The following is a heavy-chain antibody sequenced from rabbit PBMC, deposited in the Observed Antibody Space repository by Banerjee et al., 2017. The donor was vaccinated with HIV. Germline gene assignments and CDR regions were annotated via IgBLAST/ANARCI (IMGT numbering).Heavy chain of an antibody. J-gene: IGHJ6*01. CDR3: ASVVSYGWVGYDL. CDR2: IYAGSSGSP. Sequence: QSLEESGGDLVKPGAALTLTCKASGIDFSSNYYMCWVRQAPGKGLELSACIYAGSSGSPYCASWAKGRFTTSKPSSTTLTLPMTSLAAADTATYFCASVVSYGWVGYDLWGPGTLVTVS. D-gene: IGHD6-1*01. CDR1: GIDFSSNYY. V-gene: IGHV1S40*01.